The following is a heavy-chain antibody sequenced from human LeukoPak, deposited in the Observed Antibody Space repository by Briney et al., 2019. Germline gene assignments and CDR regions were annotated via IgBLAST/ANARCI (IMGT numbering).Heavy chain of an antibody. CDR2: IKQDGSEK. V-gene: IGHV3-7*01. CDR1: GFTLSSYW. CDR3: AKGGTTEYYFDY. Sequence: GGSLRLSCAASGFTLSSYWMSWVRQAPGKGLEWVANIKQDGSEKYYVDSVKGRFTISRDNAKNSLYLHMNSLRVEDTAVYYCAKGGTTEYYFDYWGQGTLVTVSS. J-gene: IGHJ4*02. D-gene: IGHD1-7*01.